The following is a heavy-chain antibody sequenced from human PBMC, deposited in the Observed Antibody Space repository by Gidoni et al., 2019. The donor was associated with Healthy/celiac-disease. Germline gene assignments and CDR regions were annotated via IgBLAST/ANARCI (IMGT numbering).Heavy chain of an antibody. CDR2: IFYSGST. D-gene: IGHD4-17*01. CDR1: GGSISSYY. V-gene: IGHV4-59*08. Sequence: QVQLQESGPGMVKPSETLSLTCTGSGGSISSYYWSWIRQPPGKGLEWIGYIFYSGSTNYNPSLKSRVTISVDTSKNQFSLKLSSVTAADTAVYYCARGDYGDYGSYYYWGQGTLVTVSS. J-gene: IGHJ4*02. CDR3: ARGDYGDYGSYYY.